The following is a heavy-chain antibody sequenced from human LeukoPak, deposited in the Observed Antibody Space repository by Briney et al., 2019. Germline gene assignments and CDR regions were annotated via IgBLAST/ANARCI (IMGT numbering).Heavy chain of an antibody. J-gene: IGHJ4*02. V-gene: IGHV4-59*08. D-gene: IGHD6-13*01. Sequence: SETLSLTCTVSGGSISNYYWNWIRQAPGKRLEWIGYIYYSGSTNYNPSLKSRVTISVDTSKNQFSLKLSSVTAADTAVYYCARQGGYSSSPDFWGQGTLVTVSS. CDR1: GGSISNYY. CDR2: IYYSGST. CDR3: ARQGGYSSSPDF.